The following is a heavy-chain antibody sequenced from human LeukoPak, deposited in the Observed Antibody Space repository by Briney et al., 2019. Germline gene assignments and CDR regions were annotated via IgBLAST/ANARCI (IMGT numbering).Heavy chain of an antibody. V-gene: IGHV3-30*04. CDR1: GFTFSSYA. Sequence: GGSLRLSCDASGFTFSSYAIHWVRQAPGKGLEWVAVISYDGSNKYYADSVKGRFTLSRDNSKNTLYLQMNSLRVEDTAVYYCARAKNYDFWSGYNNNWFDPWGQGTLVTVSS. D-gene: IGHD3-3*01. CDR3: ARAKNYDFWSGYNNNWFDP. CDR2: ISYDGSNK. J-gene: IGHJ5*02.